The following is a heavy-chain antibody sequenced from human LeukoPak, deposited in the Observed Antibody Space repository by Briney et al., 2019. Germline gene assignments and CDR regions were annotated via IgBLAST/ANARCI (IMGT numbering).Heavy chain of an antibody. CDR3: AKEGGYCSSTSCYFTAAGFAY. CDR2: ISGSGGST. Sequence: GGSLRLSCAASGFTFSSYAMSWVRQAPGKGLEWVSAISGSGGSTYYADSVKGRFTISRDNSKNTLYLQMNSLRAEDTAIYYCAKEGGYCSSTSCYFTAAGFAYWGQGTLVTVSS. J-gene: IGHJ4*02. CDR1: GFTFSSYA. D-gene: IGHD2-2*01. V-gene: IGHV3-23*01.